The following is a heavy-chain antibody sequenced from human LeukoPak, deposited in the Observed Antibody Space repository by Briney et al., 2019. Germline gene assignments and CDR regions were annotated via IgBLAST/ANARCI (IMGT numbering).Heavy chain of an antibody. Sequence: PGGSLRLSCAASGFTFSSYSMNWVRQAPGKGLEWVAVIWYDGSNKYYADSVKGRFTISRDNSKNTLYLQMNSLRAEDTAVYYCARDLASYDYIWGSYLHHWGQGTLVTVSS. CDR3: ARDLASYDYIWGSYLHH. V-gene: IGHV3-33*08. CDR2: IWYDGSNK. CDR1: GFTFSSYS. D-gene: IGHD3-16*02. J-gene: IGHJ5*02.